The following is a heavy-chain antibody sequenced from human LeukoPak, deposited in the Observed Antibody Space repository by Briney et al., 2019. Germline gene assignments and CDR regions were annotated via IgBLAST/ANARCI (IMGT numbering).Heavy chain of an antibody. V-gene: IGHV4-38-2*01. CDR3: ARRGITMVRDEYYFDY. CDR2: IYHSGST. Sequence: SETLSLTXAVSGYSISSGYYWGWIRQPPGKGLECIGSIYHSGSTYYNPSLKSRVTISVDTSKNQFSLKLSSVTAADTAVYYCARRGITMVRDEYYFDYWGQGTLVTVSS. D-gene: IGHD3-10*01. CDR1: GYSISSGYY. J-gene: IGHJ4*02.